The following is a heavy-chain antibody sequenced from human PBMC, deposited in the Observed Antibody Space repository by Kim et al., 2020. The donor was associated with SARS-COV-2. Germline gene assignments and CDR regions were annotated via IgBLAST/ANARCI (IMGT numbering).Heavy chain of an antibody. D-gene: IGHD3-16*01. Sequence: ASVKVSCKASGYTFTSYYMHWVRQAPGQGLEWMGIINPSGGSTSYAQKFQGRVTMTRDTSTSTVYMELSSLRSEDTAVYYCARDEVTPEGGVDGMDVWGQGTTVTVSS. CDR1: GYTFTSYY. CDR3: ARDEVTPEGGVDGMDV. CDR2: INPSGGST. V-gene: IGHV1-46*01. J-gene: IGHJ6*02.